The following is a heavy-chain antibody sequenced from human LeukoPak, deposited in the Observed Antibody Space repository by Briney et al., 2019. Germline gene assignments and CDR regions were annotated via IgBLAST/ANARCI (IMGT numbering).Heavy chain of an antibody. CDR2: ISYDGSNK. CDR3: ARGHYYDSSGYRYYFDY. D-gene: IGHD3-22*01. Sequence: GRSRRLSCAASGFTFSSYAMHWVRQAPGKGLEWVAVISYDGSNKYYADSVKGRFTISRDNSKNTLYLQMNSLRAEDTAVYYCARGHYYDSSGYRYYFDYWGQGTLVTVSS. J-gene: IGHJ4*02. CDR1: GFTFSSYA. V-gene: IGHV3-30-3*01.